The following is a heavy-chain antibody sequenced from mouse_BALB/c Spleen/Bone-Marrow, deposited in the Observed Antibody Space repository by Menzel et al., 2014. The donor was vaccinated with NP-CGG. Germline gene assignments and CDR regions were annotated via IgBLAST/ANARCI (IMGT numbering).Heavy chain of an antibody. D-gene: IGHD1-1*01. CDR2: IYPSDSYT. J-gene: IGHJ2*01. V-gene: IGHV1-69*02. CDR3: TRSYGSSYEYYFDY. CDR1: GYTFTSYW. Sequence: QVQLQQSGAELVRPGASVKLSCKAPGYTFTSYWINWVKQRPGQGLEWIGNIYPSDSYTNYNQKFKDKATLTVDKSSSTAYMQLSSPTSEESAVYYCTRSYGSSYEYYFDYWGQGTTLTVSS.